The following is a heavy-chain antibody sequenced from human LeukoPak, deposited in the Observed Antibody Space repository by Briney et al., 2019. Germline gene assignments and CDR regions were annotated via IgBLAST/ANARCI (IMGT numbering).Heavy chain of an antibody. D-gene: IGHD6-19*01. Sequence: SVKVSCKASGGTFSSYAISWVRQAPGQGLEWMGGIIPIFGTANYAQKFQGRVTIAADESTSTAYMELSSLRSEDTAVYYCARAPSGWKYYFDYWGQGTLVTVSS. CDR1: GGTFSSYA. V-gene: IGHV1-69*13. CDR2: IIPIFGTA. J-gene: IGHJ4*02. CDR3: ARAPSGWKYYFDY.